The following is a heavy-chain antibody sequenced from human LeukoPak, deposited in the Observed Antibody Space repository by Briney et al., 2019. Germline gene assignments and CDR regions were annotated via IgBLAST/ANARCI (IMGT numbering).Heavy chain of an antibody. D-gene: IGHD3-22*01. CDR1: GGSISSSSYY. CDR3: ARSPPPYYYDSSGYSFDY. V-gene: IGHV4-39*07. J-gene: IGHJ4*02. Sequence: SETLSLTCTVSGGSISSSSYYWSWIRQPPGKGLEWIGEINHSGSTNNNPSLKSRVTISVDTSKNQFSLKLSSVTAADTAVYYCARSPPPYYYDSSGYSFDYWGQGTLVTVSS. CDR2: INHSGST.